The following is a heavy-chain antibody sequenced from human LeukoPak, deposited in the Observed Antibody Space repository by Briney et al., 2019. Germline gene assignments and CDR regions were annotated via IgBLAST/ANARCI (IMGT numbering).Heavy chain of an antibody. CDR1: GFTFSGYG. Sequence: HPGGSLRLSCAASGFTFSGYGMHWVRQAPGKGLEWVAVISYDGSNKYYADSVKGRFTISRDNSKNTLYLQMNSLRAEDTAVYYCAKDSYNPGGMDVWGQGTTVTVSS. CDR2: ISYDGSNK. J-gene: IGHJ6*02. D-gene: IGHD1-1*01. V-gene: IGHV3-30*18. CDR3: AKDSYNPGGMDV.